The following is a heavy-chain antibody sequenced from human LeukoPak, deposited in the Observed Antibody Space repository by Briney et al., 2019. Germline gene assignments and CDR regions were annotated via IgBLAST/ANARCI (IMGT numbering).Heavy chain of an antibody. J-gene: IGHJ2*01. D-gene: IGHD6-19*01. Sequence: SQTLSLTCAISGDSVSSNSATWNWIRQSPSRGLEWLGRTYYRSKWYSDYAVSVKSRITINPDTSKNQFSLQLNSVTPEDTAVYYCARDGMAMAVGYFDLWGRDTLVTVSS. CDR1: GDSVSSNSAT. V-gene: IGHV6-1*01. CDR2: TYYRSKWYS. CDR3: ARDGMAMAVGYFDL.